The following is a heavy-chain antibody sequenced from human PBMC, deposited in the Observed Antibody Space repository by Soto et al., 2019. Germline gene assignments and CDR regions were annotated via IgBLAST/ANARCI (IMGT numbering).Heavy chain of an antibody. V-gene: IGHV3-15*01. CDR2: IKSKTDGATT. CDR3: ATDAYYDTSGYLF. J-gene: IGHJ4*01. Sequence: GGSLRLSCAASGFTFSNAWMTWVRQAPGKGLEWVGRIKSKTDGATTDYAAPVKGRFTISRDDSKDTLYLQINTLKTEDTAVYYCATDAYYDTSGYLFWGLGTLVTVSS. CDR1: GFTFSNAW. D-gene: IGHD3-22*01.